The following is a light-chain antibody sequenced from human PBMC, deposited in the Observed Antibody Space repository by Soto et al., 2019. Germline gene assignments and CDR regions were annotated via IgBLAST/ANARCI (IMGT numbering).Light chain of an antibody. V-gene: IGLV1-40*01. J-gene: IGLJ3*02. Sequence: QSVLPQPHSVSGAPGQRVTISCTGSSSNIGAGYGVHWYQHLPGTAPKLLIYGNSNRPSGVPDRFSGSKSGTSASLAITGLQAEDEADYYCQTYDSSLNSRVFGGGTKLTVL. CDR3: QTYDSSLNSRV. CDR1: SSNIGAGYG. CDR2: GNS.